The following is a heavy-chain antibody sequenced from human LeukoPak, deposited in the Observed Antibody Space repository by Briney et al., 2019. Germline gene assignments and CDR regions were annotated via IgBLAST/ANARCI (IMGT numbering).Heavy chain of an antibody. Sequence: PSETLSLTCVVSGGSISSSNWWSWVRPPPGKGLEWIGEIYHSGSTYYNPSLKSRVTISVDTSKNQFSLKLSSVTAADTAVYYCARPVVPAAMQAGWFDPWGQGTLVTVSS. D-gene: IGHD2-2*01. J-gene: IGHJ5*02. CDR1: GGSISSSNW. V-gene: IGHV4-4*02. CDR3: ARPVVPAAMQAGWFDP. CDR2: IYHSGST.